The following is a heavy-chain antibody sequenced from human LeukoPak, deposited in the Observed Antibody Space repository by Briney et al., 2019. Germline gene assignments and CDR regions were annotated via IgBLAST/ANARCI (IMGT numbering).Heavy chain of an antibody. V-gene: IGHV4-31*11. D-gene: IGHD2-15*01. J-gene: IGHJ4*02. Sequence: SETLSLTCAVSGGSISSGGYYWSWIRQHPGKGLEWIGYIYYSGSTYYNPSLKSRVTISVDTSKNQFSLKLSSVTAADTAVYYCARVSGYCSGGSCYSVLFDYWGQGTLATVSS. CDR3: ARVSGYCSGGSCYSVLFDY. CDR2: IYYSGST. CDR1: GGSISSGGYY.